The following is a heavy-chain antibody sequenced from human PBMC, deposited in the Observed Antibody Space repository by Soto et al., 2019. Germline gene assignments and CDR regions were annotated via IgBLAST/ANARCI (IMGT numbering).Heavy chain of an antibody. CDR3: AKGVGNSFPYTPFDI. J-gene: IGHJ3*02. Sequence: GVSLRRSCAASGFTFSSYAMSWVRQAPGKGPDWVSGISGSGGSTYYADSVQGRFTISRDSSKNTLYLQMTSLRAEDTAVYYRAKGVGNSFPYTPFDIWGRGTMVTVSS. D-gene: IGHD7-27*01. CDR1: GFTFSSYA. CDR2: ISGSGGST. V-gene: IGHV3-23*01.